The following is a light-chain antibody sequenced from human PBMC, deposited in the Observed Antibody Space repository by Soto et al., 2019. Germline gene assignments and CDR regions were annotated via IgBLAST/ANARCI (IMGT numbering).Light chain of an antibody. CDR2: DVS. V-gene: IGKV3-11*01. CDR3: QQRSNWPPVFT. Sequence: EIVLTQSPATLSLSPGESATLSCRASQSFSNYLAWYQQRPGQAPRLLIYDVSNRATGIPARFSGSGSGTDFTLTISSLEPEDFAVYYCQQRSNWPPVFTFGQGTKLEIK. CDR1: QSFSNY. J-gene: IGKJ2*01.